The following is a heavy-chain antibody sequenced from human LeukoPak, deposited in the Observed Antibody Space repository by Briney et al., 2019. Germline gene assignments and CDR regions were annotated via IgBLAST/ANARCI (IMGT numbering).Heavy chain of an antibody. CDR1: GFTFSSYS. CDR3: ARDKSPLHFWSGHTHDY. Sequence: GGSLRLSCAASGFTFSSYSMSWVRQAPGKGLEWVANIKQDGSEKYYVDSVKGRFTISRDNAKNSLYLQMNSLRAEDTAVYHCARDKSPLHFWSGHTHDYWGQGTLVTVSS. J-gene: IGHJ4*02. V-gene: IGHV3-7*01. D-gene: IGHD3-3*02. CDR2: IKQDGSEK.